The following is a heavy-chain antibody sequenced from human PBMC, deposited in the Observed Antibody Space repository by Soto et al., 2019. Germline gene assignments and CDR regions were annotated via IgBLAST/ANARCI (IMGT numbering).Heavy chain of an antibody. D-gene: IGHD3-10*01. J-gene: IGHJ6*02. V-gene: IGHV4-59*01. Sequence: TWIRQPPGEGLEWIGYIYYTGATNYNPSLKSRVIISIDTSKNQFSLKLSSVTAADTAVYYCARGGGAIPSYYYGMDVWGQGTTVTVAS. CDR3: ARGGGAIPSYYYGMDV. CDR2: IYYTGAT.